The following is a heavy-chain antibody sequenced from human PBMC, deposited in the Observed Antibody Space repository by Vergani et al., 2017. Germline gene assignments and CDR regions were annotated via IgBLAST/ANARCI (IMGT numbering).Heavy chain of an antibody. J-gene: IGHJ6*02. Sequence: QVQLVQSGAEVKKPGASVKVSCKASGYTFTSYYMHWVRQAPGQGLEWMGIINPSGGSTSYAQKSQGRVTMTSDTSTSTVYMELSSLRSEDTAVYYCARVDCSSTSCPYGMDVWGQGTTVTVSS. CDR3: ARVDCSSTSCPYGMDV. CDR1: GYTFTSYY. V-gene: IGHV1-46*01. D-gene: IGHD2-2*01. CDR2: INPSGGST.